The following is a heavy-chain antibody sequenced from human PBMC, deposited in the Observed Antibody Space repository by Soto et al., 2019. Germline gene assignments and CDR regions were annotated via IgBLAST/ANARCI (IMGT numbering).Heavy chain of an antibody. J-gene: IGHJ6*04. V-gene: IGHV4-34*01. CDR2: INHSGST. CDR1: GGSFSGYY. Sequence: PSETLSLTCAVYGGSFSGYYWSWIRQPPGKGLEWIGEINHSGSTNYNPSLKSRVTISVDTSKNQFSLKLSSVTAADTAVYYCARGRLYYYGSGSYLGNYYYYYGMDVWGKGTTVTVSS. D-gene: IGHD3-10*01. CDR3: ARGRLYYYGSGSYLGNYYYYYGMDV.